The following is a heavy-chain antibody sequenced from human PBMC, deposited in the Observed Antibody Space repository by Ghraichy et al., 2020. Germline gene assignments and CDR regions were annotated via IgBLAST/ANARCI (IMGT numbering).Heavy chain of an antibody. Sequence: GESLNISCAASGFTFSSYGMHWVRQAPGKGLEWVAVIWYDGSNKYYADSVKGRFTISRDNSKNTLYLQMNSLRAEDTAVYYCARDKGRRITIFGVVDYWGQGTLVTVSS. CDR1: GFTFSSYG. CDR3: ARDKGRRITIFGVVDY. V-gene: IGHV3-33*01. CDR2: IWYDGSNK. J-gene: IGHJ4*02. D-gene: IGHD3-3*01.